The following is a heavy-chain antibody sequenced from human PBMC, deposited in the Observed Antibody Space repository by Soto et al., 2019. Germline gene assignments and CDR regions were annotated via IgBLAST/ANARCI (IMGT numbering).Heavy chain of an antibody. Sequence: QEQLVQSGAEVKEPGASLKVSCKASGDTFTTNYIHWVRQAPGQGLEWMGRINPNNGATLYAQEFQGRLILTKDTSTSTVYMDLNSVKSEDSAVYYCASRVLCDMDVWGQGTTVTVSS. D-gene: IGHD2-21*01. V-gene: IGHV1-46*01. CDR1: GDTFTTNY. CDR2: INPNNGAT. J-gene: IGHJ6*02. CDR3: ASRVLCDMDV.